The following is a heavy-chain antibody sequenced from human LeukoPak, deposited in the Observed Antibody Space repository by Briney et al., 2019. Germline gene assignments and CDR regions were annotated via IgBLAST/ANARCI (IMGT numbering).Heavy chain of an antibody. J-gene: IGHJ4*02. Sequence: ASVKVSCKASGYTLTSYAMHWVRQAPGQRLEWMGWINAGNGNTKYSQEFQGRVTITRDTSASTAYMELSSLRSEDMAVYYCARADIIVGATNLDYWGQGTLVTVSS. CDR2: INAGNGNT. CDR3: ARADIIVGATNLDY. CDR1: GYTLTSYA. V-gene: IGHV1-3*03. D-gene: IGHD1-26*01.